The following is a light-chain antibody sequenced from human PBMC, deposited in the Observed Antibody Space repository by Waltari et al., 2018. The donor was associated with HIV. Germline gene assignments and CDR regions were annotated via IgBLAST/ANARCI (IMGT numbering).Light chain of an antibody. Sequence: EIVLTPSPGTLSLSPGERATLSCRASESVTTSHLAWYQQKPGQAPRLLIYRVSNRAAGIPDRFSGGGSGADVTLTISRLEPEDFAVYYCQQYGLSPITFGQGTRLEIE. J-gene: IGKJ5*01. CDR3: QQYGLSPIT. CDR1: ESVTTSH. CDR2: RVS. V-gene: IGKV3-20*01.